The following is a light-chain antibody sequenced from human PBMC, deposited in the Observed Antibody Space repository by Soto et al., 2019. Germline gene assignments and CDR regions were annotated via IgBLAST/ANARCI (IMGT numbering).Light chain of an antibody. CDR1: QSVSSNY. Sequence: EIALTHFPRTLSLSLGERAALSCRTSQSVSSNYLAWYQQKPGQAPRLLIYGASNRATGIPDRFSGSGSGTDFTLTISRLEPEDFAVYYCHQYGSSPATFGQGTKVDI. CDR3: HQYGSSPAT. J-gene: IGKJ1*01. CDR2: GAS. V-gene: IGKV3-20*01.